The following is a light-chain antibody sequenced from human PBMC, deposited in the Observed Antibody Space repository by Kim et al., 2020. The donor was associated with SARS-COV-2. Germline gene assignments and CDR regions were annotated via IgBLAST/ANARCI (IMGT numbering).Light chain of an antibody. CDR1: SLRNYY. V-gene: IGLV3-19*01. CDR3: NSRDSSGNHLV. CDR2: GRN. Sequence: ALGQTVRITWQGDSLRNYYASWYQQKPRQAPVVVIYGRNDRPSGIPDRFSGSNSGNTASLTITGAQAEDEANYYCNSRDSSGNHLVFGGGTKLTVL. J-gene: IGLJ3*02.